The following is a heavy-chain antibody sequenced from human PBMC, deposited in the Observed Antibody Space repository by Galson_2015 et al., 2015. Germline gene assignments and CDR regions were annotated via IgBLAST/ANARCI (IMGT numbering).Heavy chain of an antibody. CDR2: IYTSGST. J-gene: IGHJ6*02. V-gene: IGHV4-61*02. Sequence: PLSLTCTVSGGSISSGSYYWSWIRQPAGKGLEWIGRIYTSGSTNYNPSLKSRVTISVDTSKNQFSLKLSSVTAADTAVYYCASSPELWYYYGMDVWGQGTTVTVSS. D-gene: IGHD5-18*01. CDR3: ASSPELWYYYGMDV. CDR1: GGSISSGSYY.